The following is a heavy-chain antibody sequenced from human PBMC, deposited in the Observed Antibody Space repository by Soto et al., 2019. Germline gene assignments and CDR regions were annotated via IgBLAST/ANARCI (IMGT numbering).Heavy chain of an antibody. CDR2: INPKFGDT. J-gene: IGHJ6*02. CDR3: ARNMDYYYGRGSGNGHGV. D-gene: IGHD3-10*02. CDR1: GYTFTAYH. V-gene: IGHV1-2*02. Sequence: QVQLVQSGAEVKEPGDSVRVSCEASGYTFTAYHIHWVRQAPGQGLEWMGWINPKFGDTTYAQDFQGRVSMTRDISISTVYMELSRLTSDHTAIYYCARNMDYYYGRGSGNGHGVWGQGTTVTVFS.